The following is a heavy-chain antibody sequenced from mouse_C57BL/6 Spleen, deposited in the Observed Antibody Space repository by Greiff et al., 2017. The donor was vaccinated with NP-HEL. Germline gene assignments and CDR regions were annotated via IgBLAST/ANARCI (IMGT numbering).Heavy chain of an antibody. CDR2: IDPSDSYT. CDR1: GYTFTSYW. J-gene: IGHJ2*01. V-gene: IGHV1-69*01. D-gene: IGHD2-3*01. Sequence: QVQLKQPGAELVMPGASVKLSCKASGYTFTSYWMHWVKQRPGQGLEWIGEIDPSDSYTNYNQKFKGKSTLTVDKSSSTAYMQLSSLTSEDSAVYYCARGYDQYYFDYWGQGTTLTVSS. CDR3: ARGYDQYYFDY.